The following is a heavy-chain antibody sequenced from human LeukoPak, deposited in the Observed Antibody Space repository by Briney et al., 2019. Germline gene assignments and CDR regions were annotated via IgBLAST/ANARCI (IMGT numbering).Heavy chain of an antibody. CDR1: GFTFSNAW. D-gene: IGHD2-2*01. V-gene: IGHV3-15*01. Sequence: GGSLRLSCAASGFTFSNAWMSWVRQAPAMGLEWVGRIKSKTDGWTTDYAAPVKGRFTLSGDDSKNTLYLQMNSLKTEDTAVYYCTVHWGYCSSTSCNGFDYWGQGTLVTVSS. CDR3: TVHWGYCSSTSCNGFDY. CDR2: IKSKTDGWTT. J-gene: IGHJ4*02.